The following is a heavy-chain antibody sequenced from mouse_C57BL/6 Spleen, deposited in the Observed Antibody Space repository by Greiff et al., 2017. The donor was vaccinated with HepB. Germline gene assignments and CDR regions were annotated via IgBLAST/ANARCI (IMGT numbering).Heavy chain of an antibody. CDR3: ARGGTTDYAMDY. V-gene: IGHV1-4*01. CDR2: INPSSGYT. Sequence: VQLQQSGAELARPGASVKMSCKASGYTFTSYTMHWVKQRPGQGLEWIGYINPSSGYTKYNQKFKDKATLTADKSSSTAYMQLSSLTSEDSAVYYWARGGTTDYAMDYWGQGTSVTVSS. D-gene: IGHD1-1*01. J-gene: IGHJ4*01. CDR1: GYTFTSYT.